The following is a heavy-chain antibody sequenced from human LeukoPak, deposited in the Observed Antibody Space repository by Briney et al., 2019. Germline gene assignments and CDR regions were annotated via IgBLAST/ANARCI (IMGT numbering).Heavy chain of an antibody. V-gene: IGHV4-59*01. Sequence: KPSETLSLTCTVSGGSISSYYWSWIRQPPGKGLEWIGYIYYSGSTNYSPSLKSRVAISVDTSKNQFSLKLSSVTAADTAVYYCARDPYSSRWWYFDLWGRGTLVTVSS. CDR2: IYYSGST. D-gene: IGHD6-13*01. CDR1: GGSISSYY. CDR3: ARDPYSSRWWYFDL. J-gene: IGHJ2*01.